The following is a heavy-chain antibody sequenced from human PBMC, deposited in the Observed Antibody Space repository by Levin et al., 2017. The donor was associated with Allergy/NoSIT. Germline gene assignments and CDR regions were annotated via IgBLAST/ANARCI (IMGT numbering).Heavy chain of an antibody. CDR2: IIPILGIA. CDR1: GGTFSSYA. Sequence: ASVKVSCKASGGTFSSYAISWVRQAPGQGLEWMGRIIPILGIANYAQKFQGRVTITADKSTSTAYMELSSLRSEDTAVYYCAREQVGSLVVPADYEGDFDYWGQGTLVTVSS. V-gene: IGHV1-69*04. J-gene: IGHJ4*02. D-gene: IGHD2-2*01. CDR3: AREQVGSLVVPADYEGDFDY.